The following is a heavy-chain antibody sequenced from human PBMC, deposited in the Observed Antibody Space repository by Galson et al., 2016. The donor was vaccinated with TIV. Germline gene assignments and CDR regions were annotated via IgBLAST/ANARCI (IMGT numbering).Heavy chain of an antibody. D-gene: IGHD2-2*01. CDR3: ARGYCSRTDCFRAFDI. J-gene: IGHJ3*02. CDR2: ISHSGST. Sequence: SETLSLTCGVSGGFISNSNWWSWVRQPPGKGLEWIGEISHSGSTNYNPSLKSRVTISVDESRTHFSLNMNSVTAADTAGYFGARGYCSRTDCFRAFDIWGHGTMVTVSS. CDR1: GGFISNSNW. V-gene: IGHV4-4*02.